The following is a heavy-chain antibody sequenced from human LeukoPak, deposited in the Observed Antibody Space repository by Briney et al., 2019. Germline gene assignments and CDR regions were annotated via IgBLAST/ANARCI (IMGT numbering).Heavy chain of an antibody. CDR1: GFTFSSYS. J-gene: IGHJ4*02. Sequence: GGSLRLSYAASGFTFSSYSMNWVRQAPGKGLEWVSSISSSSSYIYYADSVKGRFTISRDNAKNSLYLQMNSLRAEDTAVYYCARGGPYGSPEDFDYWGQGTLVTVSS. D-gene: IGHD4-17*01. CDR3: ARGGPYGSPEDFDY. CDR2: ISSSSSYI. V-gene: IGHV3-21*01.